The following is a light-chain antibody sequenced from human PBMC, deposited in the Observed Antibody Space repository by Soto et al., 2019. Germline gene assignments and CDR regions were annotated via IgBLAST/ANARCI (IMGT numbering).Light chain of an antibody. CDR2: EVS. CDR3: CSYAGSSPYV. Sequence: QSVLTQPASVSGSPGQSITVCCTGTSSDVGSYNLVSWYQQYPGKVPELMIYEVSKRPSGVSNRFSGSKSGNTASLTISGLQAEDEADYYCCSYAGSSPYVFGTGTKVTVL. V-gene: IGLV2-23*02. CDR1: SSDVGSYNL. J-gene: IGLJ1*01.